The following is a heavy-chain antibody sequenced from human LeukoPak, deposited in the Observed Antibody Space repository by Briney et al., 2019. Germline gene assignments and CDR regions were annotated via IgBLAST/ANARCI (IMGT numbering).Heavy chain of an antibody. Sequence: GGSRRLSCAASGFTFSSYGMHWVRQAPAKGLEWVAVISYDGSNKYYADSPKGRFSISRDDSKSTLYLQMNSLRAEDTAIYYCANPFYYDSSGTTEYFQQWGQGALATVSS. D-gene: IGHD3-22*01. CDR2: ISYDGSNK. V-gene: IGHV3-30*18. CDR3: ANPFYYDSSGTTEYFQQ. CDR1: GFTFSSYG. J-gene: IGHJ1*01.